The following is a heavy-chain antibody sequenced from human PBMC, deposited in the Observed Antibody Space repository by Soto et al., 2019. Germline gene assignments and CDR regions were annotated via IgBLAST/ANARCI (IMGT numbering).Heavy chain of an antibody. Sequence: QVQLVQSGPEVKMPGASLKVSCKASGYTFTSYGITWVRQAPGQGLEWMGWINGYNGHTKYAQKLQGRVTMTTDTSTSTALMELRSLRSDDTAVYYCARYFVNDYGDPGWLDPWGQGTLVTVSS. V-gene: IGHV1-18*01. CDR1: GYTFTSYG. CDR3: ARYFVNDYGDPGWLDP. D-gene: IGHD4-17*01. CDR2: INGYNGHT. J-gene: IGHJ5*02.